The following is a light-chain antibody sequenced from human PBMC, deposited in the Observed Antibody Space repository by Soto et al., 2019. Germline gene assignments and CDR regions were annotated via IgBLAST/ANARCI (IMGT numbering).Light chain of an antibody. J-gene: IGKJ4*01. CDR3: QQANSFPLT. CDR2: TGS. Sequence: DIQMTQSPSSVSACVGDRVSITCRASQHISNWLAWYQQKPGRAPKHLIYTGSSLQSGVPSRFSGTGSGTDFTVTSSSLRAVDVATYYCQQANSFPLTFRGGTKVEIK. V-gene: IGKV1-12*01. CDR1: QHISNW.